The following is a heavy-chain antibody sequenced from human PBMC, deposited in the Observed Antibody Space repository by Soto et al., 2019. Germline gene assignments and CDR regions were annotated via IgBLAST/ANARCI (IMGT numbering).Heavy chain of an antibody. V-gene: IGHV4-61*01. CDR1: GGSVGSRRYY. D-gene: IGHD6-19*01. CDR3: AMAGNHQYLDY. Sequence: LQPLSVTCTVSGGSVGSRRYYWSWIRQPPGKGLEWIGYIAYTGTTNYNPSLKSRVTISVDTSKNQVSLKLSSVTAADTAVYYCAMAGNHQYLDYWRQGTLVTVTS. CDR2: IAYTGTT. J-gene: IGHJ4*02.